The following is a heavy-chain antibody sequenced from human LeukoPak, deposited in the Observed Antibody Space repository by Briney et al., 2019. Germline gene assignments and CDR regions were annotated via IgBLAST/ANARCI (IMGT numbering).Heavy chain of an antibody. V-gene: IGHV3-7*01. CDR3: ARDFPGRRSKFHYYDSSGFTFDY. CDR1: GFTFSSYA. J-gene: IGHJ4*02. CDR2: IKQGGSEK. D-gene: IGHD3-22*01. Sequence: GGSLRLSCAASGFTFSSYAMSWVRQAPGKGLEWVANIKQGGSEKYYVDSVKGRFTISRDNAKNSLYLQMNSLRAEDTAVYYCARDFPGRRSKFHYYDSSGFTFDYWGQGTLVTVPS.